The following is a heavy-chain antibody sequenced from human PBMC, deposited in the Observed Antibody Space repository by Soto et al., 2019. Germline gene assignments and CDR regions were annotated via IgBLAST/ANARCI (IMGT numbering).Heavy chain of an antibody. CDR3: AKDIWRFLLYSMDL. V-gene: IGHV3-9*01. CDR2: ITWNSNNL. Sequence: GGSLRLSCTASGFKFDDYAMHWVRQAPGKGLEWVSGITWNSNNLDYADSVKGRFTISRDNAKNSLYLQMNSLRAEDTALYYCAKDIWRFLLYSMDLWGQGPTVTLSS. CDR1: GFKFDDYA. J-gene: IGHJ6*02. D-gene: IGHD3-3*01.